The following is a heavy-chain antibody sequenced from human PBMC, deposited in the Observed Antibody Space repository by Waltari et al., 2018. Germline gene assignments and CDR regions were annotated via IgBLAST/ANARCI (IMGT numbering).Heavy chain of an antibody. V-gene: IGHV3-48*01. CDR3: ARGHEVGPIAAAGTFDY. J-gene: IGHJ4*02. CDR2: SSSSSSTI. Sequence: EVQLVESGGGLVQPGGSLRLSCAASGFTFSSYSMNWVRQAPGKGLEWVSYSSSSSSTIYYAESVKGRFTISRDNAKNSRYMQMNSLRAEDTAVYYCARGHEVGPIAAAGTFDYWGQGTLVTVSS. CDR1: GFTFSSYS. D-gene: IGHD6-13*01.